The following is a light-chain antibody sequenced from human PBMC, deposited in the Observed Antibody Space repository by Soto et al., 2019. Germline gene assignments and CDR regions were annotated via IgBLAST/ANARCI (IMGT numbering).Light chain of an antibody. CDR3: QQSYSTLLT. V-gene: IGKV1-39*01. J-gene: IGKJ1*01. CDR1: QSISSY. Sequence: DIPMTQSPSSLSASVGDRVTITCRASQSISSYLNWYQQKPGKAPKLLIYAASSLQSGVPSRFSGSGSGTDFTLTIISLQPEDFATYYCQQSYSTLLTFGQGTKVDIK. CDR2: AAS.